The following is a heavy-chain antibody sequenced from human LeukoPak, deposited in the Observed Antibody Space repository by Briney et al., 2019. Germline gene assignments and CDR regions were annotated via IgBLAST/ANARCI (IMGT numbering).Heavy chain of an antibody. CDR2: TRYDGSNK. Sequence: GGSLRLSCAASGFTFSSYGMYWVRQAPGKGLEWVAFTRYDGSNKYYADSVKGRFTISRDNSKNTLYLQMNSLRAEDTAVYYCAKDGMYYYDSSGPRTRYFDYWGQGTLVTVSS. CDR3: AKDGMYYYDSSGPRTRYFDY. V-gene: IGHV3-30*02. D-gene: IGHD3-22*01. J-gene: IGHJ4*02. CDR1: GFTFSSYG.